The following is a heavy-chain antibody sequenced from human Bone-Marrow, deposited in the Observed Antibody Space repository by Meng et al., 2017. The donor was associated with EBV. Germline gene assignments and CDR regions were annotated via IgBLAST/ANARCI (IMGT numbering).Heavy chain of an antibody. D-gene: IGHD3-9*01. Sequence: QGPLQQWGAGLLKFSETLSLTCAVYGGSFSGYYWSWIRQPPGKGLEWIGEINHSGSTNYNPSLKSRVTISVDTSKNQFSLKLSSVTAADTAVYYCARGGGYNILTGYYMSDYWGQGTLVTVSS. V-gene: IGHV4-34*01. CDR2: INHSGST. CDR1: GGSFSGYY. CDR3: ARGGGYNILTGYYMSDY. J-gene: IGHJ4*02.